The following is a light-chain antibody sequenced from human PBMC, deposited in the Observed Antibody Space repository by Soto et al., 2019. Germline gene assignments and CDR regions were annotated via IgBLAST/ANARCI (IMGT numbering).Light chain of an antibody. Sequence: QSALTQPASVSGSAGQSITISCTGTSSDVGGYNFVSWYQQHPGKAPKLMIYDVSNRPSGVSNRFSGSKSGNTASLTISGLQAEDEADYYCSSYTNSGTLVVFGGGTQLTVL. CDR1: SSDVGGYNF. CDR2: DVS. J-gene: IGLJ2*01. CDR3: SSYTNSGTLVV. V-gene: IGLV2-14*01.